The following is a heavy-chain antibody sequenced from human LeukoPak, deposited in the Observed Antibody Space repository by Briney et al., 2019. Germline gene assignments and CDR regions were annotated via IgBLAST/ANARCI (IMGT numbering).Heavy chain of an antibody. CDR3: ARALEMATIDY. D-gene: IGHD5-24*01. CDR2: INPNSGGT. V-gene: IGHV1-2*02. J-gene: IGHJ4*02. CDR1: GYTFTGYY. Sequence: SVKVSCKASGYTFTGYYMHWVRQAPGQGLEWMGWINPNSGGTYYAQKFQGRVTMTSDTSISTAYMELSRLRSDNTAVYYCARALEMATIDYWGQGTLVTVSS.